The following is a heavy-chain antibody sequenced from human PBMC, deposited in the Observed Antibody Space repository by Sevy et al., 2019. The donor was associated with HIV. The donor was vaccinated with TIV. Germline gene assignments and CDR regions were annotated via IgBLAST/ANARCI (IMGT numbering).Heavy chain of an antibody. J-gene: IGHJ6*02. V-gene: IGHV3-48*01. CDR2: ISSDSSRI. CDR1: GFTFSNYD. CDR3: AREGGYTDQGMDV. Sequence: GGSLRLSCAASGFTFSNYDMNLVRQAPGKGVEWVSYISSDSSRIYYADSVKGRLTISRDNAKNSLYVQMNRLRAEDTAVYYCAREGGYTDQGMDVWGQGTTVTVSS. D-gene: IGHD5-12*01.